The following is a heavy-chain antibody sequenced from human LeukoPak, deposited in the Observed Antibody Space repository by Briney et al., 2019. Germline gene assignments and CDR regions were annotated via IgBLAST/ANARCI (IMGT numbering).Heavy chain of an antibody. CDR2: IYYSGST. Sequence: SQTLSLTCTVSGGPLCSGDYYWSWIRQPPGKGLEWFGYIYYSGSTYYTPSLKSRVTISVDTSKNQFSLKLSSVTAADTAVYYCARRTPSWAFDIWGQGTMVTVSS. CDR1: GGPLCSGDYY. CDR3: ARRTPSWAFDI. J-gene: IGHJ3*02. V-gene: IGHV4-30-4*08.